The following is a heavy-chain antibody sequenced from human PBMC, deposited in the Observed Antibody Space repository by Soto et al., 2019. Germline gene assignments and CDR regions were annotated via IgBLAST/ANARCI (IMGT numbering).Heavy chain of an antibody. CDR3: ARVPFSSSWYGVDY. Sequence: QVQLVQSGTEVKKPWASVKVSCKASGYTFTSFGISWVRQAPGQGLEWMGWINVYNGNTYYVQKLQGRVTMTTDTSTSTTYMELRSLRSDDTAVYYCARVPFSSSWYGVDYWGQGTLITVPS. V-gene: IGHV1-18*01. D-gene: IGHD6-13*01. CDR2: INVYNGNT. J-gene: IGHJ4*02. CDR1: GYTFTSFG.